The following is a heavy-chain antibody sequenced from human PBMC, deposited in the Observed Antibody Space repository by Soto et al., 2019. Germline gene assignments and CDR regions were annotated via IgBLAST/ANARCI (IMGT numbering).Heavy chain of an antibody. V-gene: IGHV4-61*01. CDR2: TYYSGST. Sequence: QVQLQESGPGLVKPSETLSLTCSVSGASVTSSTYYWGWLRQPPGKGLEWIGYTYYSGSTRYSPSLESRVTISIDTSKNQFSLILSSMTAADTAVYYCARGAAYDFWSGYYNYWGQGTLVTVSS. J-gene: IGHJ4*02. CDR1: GASVTSSTYY. D-gene: IGHD3-3*01. CDR3: ARGAAYDFWSGYYNY.